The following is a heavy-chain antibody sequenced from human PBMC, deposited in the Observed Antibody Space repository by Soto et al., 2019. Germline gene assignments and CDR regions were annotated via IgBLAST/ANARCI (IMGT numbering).Heavy chain of an antibody. Sequence: ASVKVSCKASGYTFTSYCISWVRQAPGQGLEWMGWISAYNGNTNYAQKLQGRVTMTTDTSTSAAYMELRSLRSDDTAVYYCARDLELRFSLFDPWGQGTLVTVSS. CDR3: ARDLELRFSLFDP. V-gene: IGHV1-18*04. D-gene: IGHD3-3*01. CDR1: GYTFTSYC. CDR2: ISAYNGNT. J-gene: IGHJ5*02.